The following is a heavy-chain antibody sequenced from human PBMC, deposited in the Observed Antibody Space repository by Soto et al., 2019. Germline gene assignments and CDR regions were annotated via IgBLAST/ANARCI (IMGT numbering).Heavy chain of an antibody. CDR3: SRGGGSTKVDY. V-gene: IGHV4-31*03. J-gene: IGHJ4*02. CDR2: TSNSGST. CDR1: GGSITSSGYY. D-gene: IGHD2-2*01. Sequence: QVQLQESGPGLVKPSQTLSLTCTVSGGSITSSGYYWSWIRQHPGGCLEWIGFTSNSGSTSYNPSLKRRVTISVDPASNQYSLNLKSVTAANTAVFYCSRGGGSTKVDYWGQGTLVTVSP.